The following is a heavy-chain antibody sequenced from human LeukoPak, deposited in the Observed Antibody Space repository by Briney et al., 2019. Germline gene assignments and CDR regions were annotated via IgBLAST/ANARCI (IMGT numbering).Heavy chain of an antibody. CDR1: GFTFSRNW. J-gene: IGHJ4*02. D-gene: IGHD3-10*01. V-gene: IGHV3-23*01. CDR3: AKVTYGSGTYGAFDY. CDR2: IRGSGTST. Sequence: SGGSLRLSCAASGFTFSRNWMSWVRQAPGKGLEWVSCIRGSGTSTYYADSVKGRFTISRDNSKNTLYLQMNSLRAEDTAVYYCAKVTYGSGTYGAFDYWGQGTLVTVSS.